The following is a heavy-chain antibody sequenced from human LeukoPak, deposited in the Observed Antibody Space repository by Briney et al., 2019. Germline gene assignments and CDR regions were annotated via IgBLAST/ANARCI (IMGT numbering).Heavy chain of an antibody. CDR2: ISSSGSTI. J-gene: IGHJ6*04. CDR3: AELGITMIGGV. D-gene: IGHD3-10*02. CDR1: GFTFSSYE. V-gene: IGHV3-48*03. Sequence: GGSLRLSCAASGFTFSSYEMNWVRQAPGQGLEWVSYISSSGSTIYYADSVKGRFTISRDNAKNSLYLQVNSLRAEDTAVYYCAELGITMIGGVWGKGTTVTISS.